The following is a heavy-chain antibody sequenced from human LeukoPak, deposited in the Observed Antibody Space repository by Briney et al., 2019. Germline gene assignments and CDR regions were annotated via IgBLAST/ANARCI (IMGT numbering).Heavy chain of an antibody. J-gene: IGHJ4*02. V-gene: IGHV1-69*06. Sequence: SVKVSYKASGGTFSSYAISWVRQAPGQGLEWMGGIIPIFGTANYAQKFQGRVTITVDKSTSTAYMELSSLRSEDTAVYYCARGFVRHCSGGSCYFPDYWGQGTLVTVSS. CDR2: IIPIFGTA. D-gene: IGHD2-15*01. CDR1: GGTFSSYA. CDR3: ARGFVRHCSGGSCYFPDY.